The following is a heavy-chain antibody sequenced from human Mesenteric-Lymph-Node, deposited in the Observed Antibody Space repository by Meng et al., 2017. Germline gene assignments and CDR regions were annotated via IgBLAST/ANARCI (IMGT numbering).Heavy chain of an antibody. CDR3: ARDRGSSGWSNWFDP. CDR2: INTDTGKP. Sequence: VQLVQSGAEVKKPGASVRVSCKASGYTFTNYGITWVRQAPGQGLEWMGWINTDTGKPTYAQGFTGRFVFSLDTSVRAAYLQISSLKAEDTAVYYCARDRGSSGWSNWFDPWGQGTLVTVSS. V-gene: IGHV7-4-1*02. CDR1: GYTFTNYG. D-gene: IGHD6-13*01. J-gene: IGHJ5*02.